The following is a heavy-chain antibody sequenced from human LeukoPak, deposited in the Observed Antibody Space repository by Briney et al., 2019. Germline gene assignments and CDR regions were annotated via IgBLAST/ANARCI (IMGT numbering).Heavy chain of an antibody. CDR2: ISYDGSNK. CDR1: GFTFSSYG. V-gene: IGHV3-30*03. J-gene: IGHJ4*02. CDR3: ARILWFGELWIDY. Sequence: GGSLRLSCAASGFTFSSYGMHWVRQAPGKGLEWVAVISYDGSNKYYADSVKGRFTISRDNSKNTLYLQVNSLRAEDTAVYYCARILWFGELWIDYWGQGTLVTVSS. D-gene: IGHD3-10*01.